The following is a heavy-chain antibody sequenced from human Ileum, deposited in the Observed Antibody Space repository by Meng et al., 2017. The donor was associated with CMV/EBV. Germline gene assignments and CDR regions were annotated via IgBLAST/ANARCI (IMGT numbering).Heavy chain of an antibody. D-gene: IGHD3-22*01. V-gene: IGHV3-48*03. CDR2: ISSSGSTI. J-gene: IGHJ6*02. CDR3: ARENLSDYYDSNDYYYYGMDV. CDR1: GFTFSSYE. Sequence: GGSLRLSCAASGFTFSSYEMNWVRQAPGKGLEWVSYISSSGSTIYYADSVKGRFTISRDNAKNSPYLQMNSLRAEDTAVYYCARENLSDYYDSNDYYYYGMDVWGQGTTVTVSS.